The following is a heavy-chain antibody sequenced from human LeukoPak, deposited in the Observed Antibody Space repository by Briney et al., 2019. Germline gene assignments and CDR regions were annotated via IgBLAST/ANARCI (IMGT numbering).Heavy chain of an antibody. J-gene: IGHJ5*02. CDR1: GYTFTSYG. D-gene: IGHD3-3*01. V-gene: IGHV1-18*01. CDR3: ARRRELHYDFWSGYFSREDGGNNWFDP. Sequence: ASVKVSCKASGYTFTSYGISWVRQAPGQGLEWMGWISAYNGNTNYAQKLQGRVTMTTDTSTSTAYMELRSLRSDDTAVYYCARRRELHYDFWSGYFSREDGGNNWFDPWGQGTLVTVSS. CDR2: ISAYNGNT.